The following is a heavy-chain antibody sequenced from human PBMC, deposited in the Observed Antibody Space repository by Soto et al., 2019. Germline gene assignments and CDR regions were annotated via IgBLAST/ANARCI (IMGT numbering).Heavy chain of an antibody. J-gene: IGHJ5*02. D-gene: IGHD2-8*01. V-gene: IGHV3-23*01. CDR2: ISGGGGST. Sequence: EVQLLESGGGLVQPGGSLRLSCAASGFTFGNYGMNWVRQAPGKGLEWVSGISGGGGSTYYADSVKGRFTVSRDNAKNSVFLQMSSLRAEDTAVYYCARDLGEVYATWGQGTLVTVSS. CDR1: GFTFGNYG. CDR3: ARDLGEVYAT.